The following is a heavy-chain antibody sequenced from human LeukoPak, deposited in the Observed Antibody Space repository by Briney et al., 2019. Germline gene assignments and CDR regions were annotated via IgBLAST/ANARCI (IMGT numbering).Heavy chain of an antibody. J-gene: IGHJ4*02. D-gene: IGHD6-13*01. CDR1: GFTFSSYG. V-gene: IGHV3-30*18. CDR3: AKDRIAAAGTGYDY. Sequence: PGGSLRLSCAASGFTFSSYGMHWVRQAPGKGLEGVAVISYDGSNKYYADSVKGRFTISRDNSKNTLYLQMNSLRAEDTDVYYCAKDRIAAAGTGYDYWGQGTLVTVSS. CDR2: ISYDGSNK.